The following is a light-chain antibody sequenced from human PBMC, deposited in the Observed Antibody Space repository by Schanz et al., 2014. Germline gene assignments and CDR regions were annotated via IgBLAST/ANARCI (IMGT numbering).Light chain of an antibody. V-gene: IGKV3-11*01. J-gene: IGKJ4*01. Sequence: SPGERATLSCRASQSVSSYLAWYQQKPGQAPRLLIYDSSNRATGTPARFSGSGSGTDFTLTIGSLEPEDFAVYYCQHRGNWPPLTFGGGTKVEIK. CDR1: QSVSSY. CDR3: QHRGNWPPLT. CDR2: DSS.